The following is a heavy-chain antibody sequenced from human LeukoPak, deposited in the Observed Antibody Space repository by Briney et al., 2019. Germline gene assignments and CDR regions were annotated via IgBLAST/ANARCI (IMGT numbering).Heavy chain of an antibody. D-gene: IGHD2-2*01. J-gene: IGHJ4*02. V-gene: IGHV1-46*01. CDR2: INPSGGST. Sequence: ASVKVSCKASGYTFTSYYMHWVRQAPGQGLEWMGIINPSGGSTSYAQKFQGGVTMTRDTSTSTVYMELSSLRSEDTAVYYCARDVDYCSSTSCYFDYWGQGTLVTVSS. CDR1: GYTFTSYY. CDR3: ARDVDYCSSTSCYFDY.